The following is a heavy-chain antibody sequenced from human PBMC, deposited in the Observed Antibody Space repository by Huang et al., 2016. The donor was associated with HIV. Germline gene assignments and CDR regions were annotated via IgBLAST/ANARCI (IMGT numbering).Heavy chain of an antibody. J-gene: IGHJ4*02. CDR1: GFTFGSFG. Sequence: QVQLVESGGGVVQPGGSLRLSGSASGFTFGSFGMHWVRPAPGKGLEWVAFIRYDGNNYYYADSVRGRFTISRDNSKDTLYLQMNRLRPDDSAVYYCAKDLTYTFGRHFDYWGRGTLVTVSS. CDR3: AKDLTYTFGRHFDY. CDR2: IRYDGNNY. V-gene: IGHV3-30*02. D-gene: IGHD3-3*01.